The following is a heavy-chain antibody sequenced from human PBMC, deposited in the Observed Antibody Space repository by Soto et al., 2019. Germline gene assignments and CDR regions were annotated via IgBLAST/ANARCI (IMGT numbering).Heavy chain of an antibody. J-gene: IGHJ6*03. D-gene: IGHD3-3*01. Sequence: PGGSLRLSCAASGFTFSSYAMSWVRQAPGKGLEWVSAISGSGGSTYYADSVKGRFTISRDNSKNTLYLQMNSLRAEDTAVYYCAKDYDFWSGYSSVALYMDVWGKGTTVTVSS. CDR1: GFTFSSYA. CDR3: AKDYDFWSGYSSVALYMDV. CDR2: ISGSGGST. V-gene: IGHV3-23*01.